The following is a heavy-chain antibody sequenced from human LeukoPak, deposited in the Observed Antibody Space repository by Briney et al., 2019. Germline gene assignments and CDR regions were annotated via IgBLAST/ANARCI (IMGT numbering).Heavy chain of an antibody. V-gene: IGHV3-21*05. CDR3: TRDPRNLDY. D-gene: IGHD1-14*01. J-gene: IGHJ4*02. CDR1: GFTFNRYN. Sequence: GGSLRLSCAASGFTFNRYNMNWVRQAPGKGLESLSYISPSGTDISYADSVKGRFTISRDNAKNSLYLQMNSLRVEDTAVYYCTRDPRNLDYWGQGTLVTVSS. CDR2: ISPSGTDI.